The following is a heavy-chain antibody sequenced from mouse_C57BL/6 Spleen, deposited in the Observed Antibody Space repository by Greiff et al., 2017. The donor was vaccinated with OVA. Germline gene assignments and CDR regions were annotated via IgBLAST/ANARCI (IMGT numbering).Heavy chain of an antibody. V-gene: IGHV6-6*01. CDR3: TPPLVYYAMDY. Sequence: EVKLMGSGGGLVQPGGSMKLSCAASGFTFSDAWMDWVRQSPEKGLEWVAEIRNKANNHATYYAESVKGRFTISRDDSKSSVYLQMNSLRAEDTGIYYCTPPLVYYAMDYWGQGTSVTVSS. CDR2: IRNKANNHAT. J-gene: IGHJ4*01. CDR1: GFTFSDAW. D-gene: IGHD6-1*01.